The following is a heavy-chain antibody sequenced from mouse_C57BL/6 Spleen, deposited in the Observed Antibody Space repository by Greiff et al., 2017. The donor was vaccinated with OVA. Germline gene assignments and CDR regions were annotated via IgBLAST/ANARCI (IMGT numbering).Heavy chain of an antibody. J-gene: IGHJ4*01. D-gene: IGHD2-4*01. CDR1: GYTFTSYW. CDR3: ARSGDYDRAMDY. Sequence: QVQLQQSGAELVKPGASVKMSCKASGYTFTSYWITWVKQRPGQGLEWIGDIYPGSGSTNYNEKFKSKATLTVDTSSSTAYMQLSSLTSEDSAVYYCARSGDYDRAMDYWGQGTSVTVSS. V-gene: IGHV1-55*01. CDR2: IYPGSGST.